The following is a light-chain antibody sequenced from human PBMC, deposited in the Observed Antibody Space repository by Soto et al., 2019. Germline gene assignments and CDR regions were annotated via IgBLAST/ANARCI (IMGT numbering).Light chain of an antibody. CDR3: SSYTSSDTPYV. V-gene: IGLV2-14*01. Sequence: QSALTQPASVSGSPGQSITISCTGTSSDVGDYKYVSWYQQHPDKAPKLIIFVNSNRPSRISNRFSASKSGNTASLTISGLQAEDEADYYCSSYTSSDTPYVFGTGTKLTVL. J-gene: IGLJ1*01. CDR2: VNS. CDR1: SSDVGDYKY.